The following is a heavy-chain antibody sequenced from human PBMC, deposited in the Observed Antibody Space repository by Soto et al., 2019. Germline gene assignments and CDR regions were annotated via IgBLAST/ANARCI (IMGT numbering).Heavy chain of an antibody. V-gene: IGHV4-31*03. J-gene: IGHJ3*02. D-gene: IGHD3-16*01. CDR3: ARDFYDTGAFDI. CDR2: IYYSGST. Sequence: SETLSLTCTVSGGSISSGGYYWSWIRQHPGKGLEWIGYIYYSGSTYYNPSLKSRVTISVDTSKNQFSLKLSSVTAADTAVYYCARDFYDTGAFDIWGQGTMVTVSS. CDR1: GGSISSGGYY.